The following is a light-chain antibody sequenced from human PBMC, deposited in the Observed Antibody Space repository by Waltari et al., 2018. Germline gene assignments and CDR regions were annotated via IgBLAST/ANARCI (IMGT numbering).Light chain of an antibody. CDR1: SDDVCGSNY. CDR3: SSFAGSNAVL. V-gene: IGLV2-8*01. J-gene: IGLJ2*01. CDR2: QVS. Sequence: QSALTQPPSASGSPGQSVTISCTGPSDDVCGSNYVPWYQQHPGKAPKFLIYQVSNRPSGVPDRFSGSKSGNTASLTVSGLQAEDEADYYCSSFAGSNAVLFGGGTKLTVL.